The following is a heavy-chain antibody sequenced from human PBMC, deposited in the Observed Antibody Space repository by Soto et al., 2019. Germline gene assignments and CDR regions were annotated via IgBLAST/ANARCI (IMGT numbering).Heavy chain of an antibody. D-gene: IGHD6-13*01. CDR2: IYPGDSDT. Sequence: GESLKISCKGSGYSFTSYWIGWVRQMPGKGLEWMGIIYPGDSDTRYSPSFQGQVTISADKSISTAYLQWSSLKASDTAMYYCARHDSSSRGYYYYGMDVWGQGTTVTVSS. CDR1: GYSFTSYW. CDR3: ARHDSSSRGYYYYGMDV. J-gene: IGHJ6*02. V-gene: IGHV5-51*01.